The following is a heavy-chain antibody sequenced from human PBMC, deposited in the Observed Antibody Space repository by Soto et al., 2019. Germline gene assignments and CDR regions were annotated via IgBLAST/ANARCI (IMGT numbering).Heavy chain of an antibody. Sequence: EVQLVESGGGLVKPGGSLRLSCAASGFTFTRYSMNWVRQAPGKGLEWVSSISSTTNYIYYGDSMKGRFTTSRDNAKKSLYLEMNSLRAEDTAVYYCARESEDLTSNFDYWRQGTLVSVST. CDR2: ISSTTNYI. CDR1: GFTFTRYS. V-gene: IGHV3-21*01. J-gene: IGHJ4*02. CDR3: ARESEDLTSNFDY.